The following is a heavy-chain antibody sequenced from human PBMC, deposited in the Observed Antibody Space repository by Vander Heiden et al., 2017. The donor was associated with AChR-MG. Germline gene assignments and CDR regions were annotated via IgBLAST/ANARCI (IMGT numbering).Heavy chain of an antibody. CDR1: GFHFSSYA. D-gene: IGHD2-15*01. CDR2: ISGSGGST. V-gene: IGHV3-23*01. J-gene: IGHJ6*02. Sequence: EVQLLESGGGLVQPGGSLRLSCAASGFHFSSYAMGWVRQAPGKGLEWVSAISGSGGSTYYADSVKGRFTISRDNSKNTLYLQMNSRRAEDTAVYYCAKVAGRYCSGGSCYHGMDVWGQGTTVTVSS. CDR3: AKVAGRYCSGGSCYHGMDV.